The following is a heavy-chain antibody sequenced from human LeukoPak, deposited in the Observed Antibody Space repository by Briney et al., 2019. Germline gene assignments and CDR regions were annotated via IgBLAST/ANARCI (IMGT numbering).Heavy chain of an antibody. D-gene: IGHD3-22*01. CDR2: IIPAFGTA. CDR1: GGTFSSYS. V-gene: IGHV1-69*05. Sequence: SVKVSCKGSGGTFSSYSISWVRQAPGQGLEWMGGIIPAFGTAHYAQKFQGRVTFTTDESTTTAYMELRSLRSEDTAVYYCASEGNYDSSGYARYNYYYMDVWGKGTAVTVSS. CDR3: ASEGNYDSSGYARYNYYYMDV. J-gene: IGHJ6*03.